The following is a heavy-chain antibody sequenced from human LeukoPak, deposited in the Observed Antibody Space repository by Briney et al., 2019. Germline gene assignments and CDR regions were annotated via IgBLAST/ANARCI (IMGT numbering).Heavy chain of an antibody. J-gene: IGHJ4*02. CDR2: IIPIFGTA. V-gene: IGHV1-69*13. Sequence: ASVKVSCKASGGTFSSYAISRVRQAPGQGLEWMGGIIPIFGTANYAQKFQGRVTITADESTSTAYMELSSLRSEDTAVYYCARVGQDCSGGSCYKFYYYFDYWGQGTLVTVSS. D-gene: IGHD2-15*01. CDR1: GGTFSSYA. CDR3: ARVGQDCSGGSCYKFYYYFDY.